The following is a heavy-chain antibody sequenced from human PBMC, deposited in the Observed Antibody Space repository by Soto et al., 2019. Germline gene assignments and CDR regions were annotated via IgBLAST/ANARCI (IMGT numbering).Heavy chain of an antibody. V-gene: IGHV3-74*01. CDR1: GFTFSSYW. D-gene: IGHD1-26*01. CDR2: VNSDGSST. Sequence: VQLVASGGGLVQPGGSLRLSCAASGFTFSSYWMHWVRQGPGKGLVWVSRVNSDGSSTSYADSVRGRFTISRDNAKNPLYLQMSGLGADDTAVYFCARNQWELLHWGQGTLVTVSS. J-gene: IGHJ4*02. CDR3: ARNQWELLH.